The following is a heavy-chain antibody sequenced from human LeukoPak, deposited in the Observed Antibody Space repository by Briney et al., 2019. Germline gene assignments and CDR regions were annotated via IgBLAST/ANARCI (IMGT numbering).Heavy chain of an antibody. CDR1: GGSISSYH. J-gene: IGHJ1*01. V-gene: IGHV4-59*01. D-gene: IGHD3-22*01. CDR3: ARSSLRTQNSAYYYDSSGYNRYFQH. Sequence: SETLSLTCTVSGGSISSYHWSWLRQPPGKGLEWIGYIYYSGSTNYNPSLKSRVTISVDTSKNQFSLKLSFVTAADTAVYYCARSSLRTQNSAYYYDSSGYNRYFQHWGQGTLVTVSS. CDR2: IYYSGST.